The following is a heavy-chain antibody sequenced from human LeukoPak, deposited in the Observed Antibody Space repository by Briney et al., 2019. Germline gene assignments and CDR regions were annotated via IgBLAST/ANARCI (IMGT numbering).Heavy chain of an antibody. V-gene: IGHV3-72*01. J-gene: IGHJ3*02. D-gene: IGHD4-23*01. Sequence: TGGSLRLSCAASGFSFSDHNMDWVRQAAGKGLEWVGRTRNRAKSYTTEYAASVTSRFTNSRDDSQNSLYLQMNSLKTADTAVYYCARTVVSGAFDIWGQGTMVTVSS. CDR3: ARTVVSGAFDI. CDR1: GFSFSDHN. CDR2: TRNRAKSYTT.